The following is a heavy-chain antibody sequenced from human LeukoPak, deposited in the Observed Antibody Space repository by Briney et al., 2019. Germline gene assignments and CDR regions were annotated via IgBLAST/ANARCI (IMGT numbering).Heavy chain of an antibody. D-gene: IGHD2-15*01. CDR1: GFTFSDYY. V-gene: IGHV3-11*06. J-gene: IGHJ4*02. CDR3: ARDRGVVAARRLDY. Sequence: KSGGSLRLSCAASGFTFSDYYMSWIRQAPGKGLEWVSYISSSSSYTNHADSVKGRFTISRDNAKSSLYLQMNSLRAEDTAVYYCARDRGVVAARRLDYWGQGTLVTVSS. CDR2: ISSSSSYT.